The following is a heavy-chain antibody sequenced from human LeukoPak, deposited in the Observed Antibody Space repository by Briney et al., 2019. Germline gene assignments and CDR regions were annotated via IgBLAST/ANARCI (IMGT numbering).Heavy chain of an antibody. D-gene: IGHD3-10*01. Sequence: GGSLRLSCAASGFTFSSYGMSWVRQAPGKGREWVSAISGSGGSTYYADSVKGRFTISRDNSKNTLYLQMNSLRAEDTAVYYCAPPRSGMVRGVIPGYWGQGTLVTVSS. CDR1: GFTFSSYG. V-gene: IGHV3-23*01. J-gene: IGHJ4*02. CDR3: APPRSGMVRGVIPGY. CDR2: ISGSGGST.